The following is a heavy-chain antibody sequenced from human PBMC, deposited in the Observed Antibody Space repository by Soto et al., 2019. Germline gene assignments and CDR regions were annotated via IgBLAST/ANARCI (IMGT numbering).Heavy chain of an antibody. Sequence: QVQLVQSGAEVKKPGSSVKVSCKTSGGTFRTSAISWVRQAPGQGLEWMGGIMPVFPTPDYAQKFQGSVTVTADECTRTAYMEPSIRRWADTPAYYCARGMDPKQIGGHCTFIVDVWGPATTVSGSS. CDR2: IMPVFPTP. D-gene: IGHD2-21*02. CDR3: ARGMDPKQIGGHCTFIVDV. J-gene: IGHJ6*01. V-gene: IGHV1-69*12. CDR1: GGTFRTSA.